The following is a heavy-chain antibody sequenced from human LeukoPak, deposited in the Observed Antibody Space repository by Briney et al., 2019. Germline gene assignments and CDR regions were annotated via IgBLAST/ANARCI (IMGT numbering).Heavy chain of an antibody. CDR1: GFTFSNYG. CDR2: ISGSGETT. J-gene: IGHJ4*02. Sequence: GGSLRLSCAASGFTFSNYGMTWLRQTHAKGLEWVSAISGSGETTYYSDPVKGRFTISRDNSKNTLFLQMNSLRVEDAAMYYCAKADGYFDQWGQGTLVAVSS. D-gene: IGHD3-22*01. CDR3: AKADGYFDQ. V-gene: IGHV3-23*01.